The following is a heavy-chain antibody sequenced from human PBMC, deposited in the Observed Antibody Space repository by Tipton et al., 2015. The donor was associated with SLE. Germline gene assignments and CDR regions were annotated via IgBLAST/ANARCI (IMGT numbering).Heavy chain of an antibody. D-gene: IGHD3-3*01. CDR2: IGSSGRNI. Sequence: SLRFSCAVSGFTFSSYSMSWVRQAPGKGLEWVSSIGSSGRNIYYVDSVKDRFTISRENAKNSVYLQMNSLRAEDTAVYYCAGQYDFWRGDYFDYWGQGTLVTVSS. J-gene: IGHJ4*02. CDR1: GFTFSSYS. V-gene: IGHV3-21*03. CDR3: AGQYDFWRGDYFDY.